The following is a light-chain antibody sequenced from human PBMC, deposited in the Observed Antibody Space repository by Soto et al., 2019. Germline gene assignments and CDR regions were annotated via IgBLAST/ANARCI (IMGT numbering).Light chain of an antibody. V-gene: IGKV3-20*01. J-gene: IGKJ1*01. Sequence: EIVLTQSPGTLSLSPGEGATLSCRASQSVSSSYLAWYQQKPGQAPRLLIYGASSRATGIPDRFSGSGSGTDFTLTISGLEPEDFAVYYCQQYGSSLSWTFGQGTKVDI. CDR3: QQYGSSLSWT. CDR2: GAS. CDR1: QSVSSSY.